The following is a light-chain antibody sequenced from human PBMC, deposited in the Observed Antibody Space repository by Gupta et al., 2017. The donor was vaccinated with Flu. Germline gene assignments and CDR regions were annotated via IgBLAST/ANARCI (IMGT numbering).Light chain of an antibody. CDR3: MHDVRWPWT. CDR2: KIS. CDR1: PGLVLSDGNTY. Sequence: VVVTLSRLSMSSIIGQSNCIPCRSSPGLVLSDGNTYLHWFQQRPGQSPRRLIYKISNRDSGVPDRFSGSGSGTEYTLKISRVEAEDVGIYYCMHDVRWPWTFGQGTKVEIK. J-gene: IGKJ1*01. V-gene: IGKV2-30*02.